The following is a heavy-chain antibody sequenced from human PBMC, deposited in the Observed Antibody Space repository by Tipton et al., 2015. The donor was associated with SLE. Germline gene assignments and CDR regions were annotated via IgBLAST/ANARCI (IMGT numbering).Heavy chain of an antibody. CDR2: ISGSGSNT. D-gene: IGHD3-10*01. CDR1: GFTFSSYA. CDR3: AKGWFGELSLNFDY. Sequence: GSLRLSCAASGFTFSSYAMSWVRQAPGKGLEWVSGISGSGSNTYNADSVKGRFTISRDNSKNTLYLQMNSLRAEDTAVYYCAKGWFGELSLNFDYWGQGTLVTVSS. V-gene: IGHV3-23*01. J-gene: IGHJ4*02.